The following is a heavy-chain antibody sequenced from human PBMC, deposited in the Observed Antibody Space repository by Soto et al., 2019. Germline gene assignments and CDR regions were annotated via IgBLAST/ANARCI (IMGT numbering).Heavy chain of an antibody. D-gene: IGHD2-21*02. V-gene: IGHV1-3*01. CDR3: ARCEYCCGGDCSSDY. CDR2: INAGNGNT. J-gene: IGHJ4*02. Sequence: ASVKVSCKASGYTFTSYAMHWVRQAPGQRLEWMGWINAGNGNTKYSQKFQGRVTMTTDTSASTAYMELSSLRSEDTAVYYCARCEYCCGGDCSSDYWGQGTLVTVSS. CDR1: GYTFTSYA.